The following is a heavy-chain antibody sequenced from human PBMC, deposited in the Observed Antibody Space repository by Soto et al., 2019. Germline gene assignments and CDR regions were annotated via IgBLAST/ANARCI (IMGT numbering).Heavy chain of an antibody. CDR3: ATDPYSYGPFDY. V-gene: IGHV3-74*01. CDR1: GFTFSSYW. J-gene: IGHJ4*02. D-gene: IGHD5-18*01. CDR2: INSDGSTT. Sequence: GGSLRLSCAASGFTFSSYWMHWVRQAPGKGLVWVSRINSDGSTTNYADSVKGRFTISRDNAKNTLYLQMNSLRAEDTAVHYCATDPYSYGPFDYWGQGTLVTVSS.